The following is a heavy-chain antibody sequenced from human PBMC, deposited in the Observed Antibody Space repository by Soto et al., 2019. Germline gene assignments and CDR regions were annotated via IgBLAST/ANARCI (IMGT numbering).Heavy chain of an antibody. CDR3: ARGPGYYIDY. J-gene: IGHJ4*02. CDR1: GFTFSRYA. CDR2: ISSNGGST. V-gene: IGHV3-64*01. Sequence: EVQLVESGGGLVQPGGSLRLSCAASGFTFSRYAMHWVRQAPGKGLEYVSAISSNGGSTYYANSVKSRFTISRDNSQNTLYLQMGSLRAEDMAVYYCARGPGYYIDYWGQGTLVTVSS.